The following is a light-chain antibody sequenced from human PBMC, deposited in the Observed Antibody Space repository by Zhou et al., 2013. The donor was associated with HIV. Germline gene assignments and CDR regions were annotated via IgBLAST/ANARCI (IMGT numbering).Light chain of an antibody. CDR2: KAS. J-gene: IGKJ1*01. CDR3: QQYNTHSST. Sequence: GDRVTITCRANESIGQWLAWYQQKPGKAPMVVIYKASTLESGVPSRFSGRGSGTDFTLTVNNLQPEDLATYYCQQYNTHSSTFGPGTKVKSN. CDR1: ESIGQW. V-gene: IGKV1-5*03.